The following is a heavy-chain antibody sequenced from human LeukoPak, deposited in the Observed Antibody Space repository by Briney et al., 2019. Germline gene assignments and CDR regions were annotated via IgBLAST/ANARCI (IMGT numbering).Heavy chain of an antibody. CDR3: ARCDDSSGYSIMDAFDI. CDR1: GGSISSYY. CDR2: IYYSGST. V-gene: IGHV4-59*01. Sequence: SETLSLTCTVSGGSISSYYWSWIRQPPGKGLEWIGYIYYSGSTNHNPSLKSRVTISVDTSKNQFSLKLSSVTAADTAVYYCARCDDSSGYSIMDAFDIWGQGTMVTVSS. D-gene: IGHD3-22*01. J-gene: IGHJ3*02.